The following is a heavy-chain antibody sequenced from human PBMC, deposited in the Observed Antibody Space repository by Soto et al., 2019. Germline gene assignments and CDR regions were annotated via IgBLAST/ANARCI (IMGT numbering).Heavy chain of an antibody. Sequence: QVQLQESGPGLVKPSGTLSLTCAVSGGSISSTDWWSWVRQPPGMGLEWIGEIYHGGSTNYNPSLKSRVTISVDRSKNQFSLKLTSVTAADTAVYYCASSKSGGSYYFDYWGQGTLVTVSS. D-gene: IGHD1-26*01. J-gene: IGHJ4*02. CDR2: IYHGGST. CDR1: GGSISSTDW. CDR3: ASSKSGGSYYFDY. V-gene: IGHV4-4*02.